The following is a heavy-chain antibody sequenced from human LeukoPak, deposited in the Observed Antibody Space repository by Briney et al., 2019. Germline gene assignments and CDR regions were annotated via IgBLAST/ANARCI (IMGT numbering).Heavy chain of an antibody. D-gene: IGHD3-16*02. CDR1: GFNFISYS. V-gene: IGHV3-21*01. CDR3: ARWLGAIAWPYYFDY. Sequence: GGSLRLSCEASGFNFISYSIGWVRQAPGKGLEWVASISGRSVFISYSDSVKGRFTISRDNAKNSLFLQLSSLRPEDTAVYYCARWLGAIAWPYYFDYWGQGTLVTVSS. J-gene: IGHJ4*02. CDR2: ISGRSVFI.